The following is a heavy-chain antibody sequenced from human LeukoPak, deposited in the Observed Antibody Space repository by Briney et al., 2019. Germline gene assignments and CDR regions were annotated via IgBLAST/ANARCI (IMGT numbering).Heavy chain of an antibody. Sequence: ASVKVSCKASGGTFSSYAISWVRQAPGQGLEWMGGIIPIFGTANYAQKFQGRVTITADESTSTAYMELSSLRFEDTAVYYCAREREIYYDSSGCFDYWGQGTLVTVSS. CDR1: GGTFSSYA. V-gene: IGHV1-69*13. CDR3: AREREIYYDSSGCFDY. CDR2: IIPIFGTA. D-gene: IGHD3-22*01. J-gene: IGHJ4*02.